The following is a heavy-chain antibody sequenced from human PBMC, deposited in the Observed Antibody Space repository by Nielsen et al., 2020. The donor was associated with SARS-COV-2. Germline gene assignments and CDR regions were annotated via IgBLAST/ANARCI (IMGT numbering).Heavy chain of an antibody. J-gene: IGHJ5*02. CDR2: IYYSGST. CDR3: ARLNYGDYWGWFDP. CDR1: GGSISSYY. V-gene: IGHV4-59*08. D-gene: IGHD4-17*01. Sequence: SETLSLTCTVSGGSISSYYWSWIRQPPGKGLEWLGYIYYSGSTNYNPSLKSRVTISVDTSKNQFSLKLSSVTAADTAVYYCARLNYGDYWGWFDPWGQGTLVTVSS.